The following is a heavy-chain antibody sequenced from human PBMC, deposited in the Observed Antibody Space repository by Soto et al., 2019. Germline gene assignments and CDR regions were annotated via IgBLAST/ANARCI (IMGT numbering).Heavy chain of an antibody. CDR1: GFTFSSYG. CDR3: ARSYAMKQWLVHYYYYGMDV. D-gene: IGHD6-19*01. V-gene: IGHV3-33*01. CDR2: IWYDGSNK. J-gene: IGHJ6*02. Sequence: QVQLVESGGDVVQPGRSLRLSCAASGFTFSSYGMHWVRQAPGKGLEWVAVIWYDGSNKYYADSVKGRFTISRDNSKNTLYLQMNSLRAEDTAVYYCARSYAMKQWLVHYYYYGMDVWGQGTTVTVSS.